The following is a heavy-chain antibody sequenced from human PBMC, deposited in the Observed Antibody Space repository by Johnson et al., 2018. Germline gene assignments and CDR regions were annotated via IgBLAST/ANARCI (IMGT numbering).Heavy chain of an antibody. CDR2: LNAGNDET. CDR1: GYTFTTYT. J-gene: IGHJ2*01. D-gene: IGHD6-13*01. Sequence: QVQLVQSGTELKQPGASVKVSCKASGYTFTTYTVHWVRQAPGQRLEWMGWLNAGNDETRYSPKFQGRVTITRDTSATTVYMELSSLTSEDTAVYYCARDNQGVQCSLSTCYGNWYFDLWGRGTLVTVSS. V-gene: IGHV1-3*01. CDR3: ARDNQGVQCSLSTCYGNWYFDL.